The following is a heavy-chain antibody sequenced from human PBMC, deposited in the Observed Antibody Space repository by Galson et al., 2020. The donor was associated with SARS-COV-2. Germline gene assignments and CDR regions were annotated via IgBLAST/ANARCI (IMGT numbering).Heavy chain of an antibody. CDR2: VSPTSGDT. V-gene: IGHV1-8*01. CDR3: ARGIDAGVDY. J-gene: IGHJ4*02. D-gene: IGHD7-27*01. Sequence: ASVKVSCKASGYTFTSYHINWVRQATGQGLEWLGWVSPTSGDTGYAQKFQGRVTMTRDSSITTFYMELSSLTSEDTAVYYCARGIDAGVDYWGQGTLVTVSS. CDR1: GYTFTSYH.